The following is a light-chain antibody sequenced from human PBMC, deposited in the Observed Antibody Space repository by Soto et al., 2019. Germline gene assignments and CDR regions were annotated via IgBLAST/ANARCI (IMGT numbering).Light chain of an antibody. CDR3: YSAADNNLGV. V-gene: IGLV3-27*01. J-gene: IGLJ3*02. CDR2: KDS. Sequence: SYELTQPSSVSVSPGQTARITCSGDVLAKKYARWFQQKPGQAPVLVIYKDSERPSGIPERFSGSSSGTTVTLTISGAPVGDEADYYCYSAADNNLGVFGGGTQLTVL. CDR1: VLAKKY.